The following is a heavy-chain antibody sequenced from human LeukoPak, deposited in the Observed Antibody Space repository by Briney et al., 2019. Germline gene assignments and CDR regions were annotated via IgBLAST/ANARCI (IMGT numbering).Heavy chain of an antibody. CDR2: INPNSGGT. CDR1: GYTFTGYY. CDR3: ARSYDSSGYSDY. V-gene: IGHV1-2*02. Sequence: ASVKVSCKASGYTFTGYYMHWVRQAPGQGLEWVGWINPNSGGTNYAQKFQGRVTMTRDTSISTAYMELSRLRSDDTAVYYCARSYDSSGYSDYWGQGTLVTVSS. J-gene: IGHJ4*02. D-gene: IGHD3-22*01.